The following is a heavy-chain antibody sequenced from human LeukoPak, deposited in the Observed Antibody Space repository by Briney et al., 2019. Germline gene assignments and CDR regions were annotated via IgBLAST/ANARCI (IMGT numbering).Heavy chain of an antibody. Sequence: GGSLRLSCVASGFTVSSNYMSWVRQAPGKGLEWVSVIYSGGSTYYADSVKGRFTISRDNAKNSLYLQMNSLRAEDTALYYCAKGLYYHQSRYYYGMDVWGQGTTVTVSS. J-gene: IGHJ6*02. V-gene: IGHV3-53*05. CDR1: GFTVSSNY. CDR2: IYSGGST. D-gene: IGHD3-10*01. CDR3: AKGLYYHQSRYYYGMDV.